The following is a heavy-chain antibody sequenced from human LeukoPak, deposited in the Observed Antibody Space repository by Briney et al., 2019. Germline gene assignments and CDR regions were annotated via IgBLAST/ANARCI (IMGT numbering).Heavy chain of an antibody. Sequence: SETLSLTCTVSGGSISSYYWSWIRQPPGKGLEWIGYIYYSGSTNYNPSLKSRVTISVDTSKNQFSLKLSSVTAADTAVYYCARANYDILTGYGDYFDYWGQGTLVTVSS. CDR1: GGSISSYY. D-gene: IGHD3-9*01. J-gene: IGHJ4*02. CDR3: ARANYDILTGYGDYFDY. V-gene: IGHV4-59*01. CDR2: IYYSGST.